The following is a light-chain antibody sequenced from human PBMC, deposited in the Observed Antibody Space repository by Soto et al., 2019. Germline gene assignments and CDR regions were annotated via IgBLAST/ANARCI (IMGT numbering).Light chain of an antibody. CDR1: QSVSSSY. J-gene: IGKJ1*01. CDR3: QHYSTSLPWT. CDR2: GAS. V-gene: IGKV3-20*01. Sequence: EIVLTQSPGTLSLSPGERATLSCRASQSVSSSYLAWYQQKPGQAPRLLIYGASTRAIGIPDRFRGSGSGTDFTLIISRLEPEDFAVYYCQHYSTSLPWTFGQGTKVEIK.